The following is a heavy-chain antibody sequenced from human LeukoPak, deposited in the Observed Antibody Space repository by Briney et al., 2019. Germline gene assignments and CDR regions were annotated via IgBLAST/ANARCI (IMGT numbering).Heavy chain of an antibody. V-gene: IGHV3-74*01. CDR3: VRGGESTWS. CDR1: GFTFSSYW. Sequence: GGSLRLSCAASGFTFSSYWMHWVRQAPGKGPVWVSRINNDGSGTTYADSVKGRFTISRDDAKNTLYLQMNSLRAEDTAVYYCVRGGESTWSWGQGTLITVSS. CDR2: INNDGSGT. D-gene: IGHD2-15*01. J-gene: IGHJ5*02.